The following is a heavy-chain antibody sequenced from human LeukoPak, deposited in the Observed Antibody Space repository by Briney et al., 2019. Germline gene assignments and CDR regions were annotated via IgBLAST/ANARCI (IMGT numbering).Heavy chain of an antibody. Sequence: GGSLRLSCAASGFTFSSYWMSWVRQAPGKGLEWVANIKQDGSEKYYVDSVKGRFTISRDNAENSLYLQMNSLRAEDTAVYYCARGGVVPAAPYYFDYRGQGTLVTVSS. V-gene: IGHV3-7*03. CDR1: GFTFSSYW. D-gene: IGHD2-2*01. CDR2: IKQDGSEK. CDR3: ARGGVVPAAPYYFDY. J-gene: IGHJ4*02.